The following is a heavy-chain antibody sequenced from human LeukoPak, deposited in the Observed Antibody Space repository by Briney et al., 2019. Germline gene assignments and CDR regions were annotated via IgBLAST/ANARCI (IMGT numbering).Heavy chain of an antibody. J-gene: IGHJ4*02. D-gene: IGHD6-19*01. CDR3: AKTPYSSGWSEFDY. V-gene: IGHV3-23*01. Sequence: RTGGSLRLSCAASGFTFSSYGMSWVRQAPGKGLEWVSSVGNSGDSTYYADSVQGRFTISRDNSKNTLYLQMNSLRAEDTAVYYCAKTPYSSGWSEFDYWGQGTLVTVSS. CDR1: GFTFSSYG. CDR2: VGNSGDST.